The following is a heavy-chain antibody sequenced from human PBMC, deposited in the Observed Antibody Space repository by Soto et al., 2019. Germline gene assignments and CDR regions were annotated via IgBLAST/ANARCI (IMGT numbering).Heavy chain of an antibody. V-gene: IGHV4-34*01. J-gene: IGHJ6*02. CDR2: INHSGST. Sequence: SETLSLTCAVYGGSFSGYYWSWIRQPPGKGLEWIGEINHSGSTNYNPSLKSRVTISVDTSKNQFSLKLSSVTAADTAVYYCARSPQLRVWGSYRRGYYYYGMDVWGQGTTVTVSS. CDR1: GGSFSGYY. CDR3: ARSPQLRVWGSYRRGYYYYGMDV. D-gene: IGHD3-16*02.